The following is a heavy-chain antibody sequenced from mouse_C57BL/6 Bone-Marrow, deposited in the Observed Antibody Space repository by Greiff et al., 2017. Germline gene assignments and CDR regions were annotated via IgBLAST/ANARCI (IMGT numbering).Heavy chain of an antibody. CDR1: GFNFSSDG. V-gene: IGHV5-6-3*01. Sequence: EVQLQESGGGLVQPGGSLKLSCAASGFNFSSDGMSWVRQTPDKRLELVATINSNGGSTYYPASVKGRFTISTDNAKNTLYLQMSSLKSEDTARYYCARNHYGSSYWGQGTTLTVSS. D-gene: IGHD1-1*01. J-gene: IGHJ2*01. CDR3: ARNHYGSSY. CDR2: INSNGGST.